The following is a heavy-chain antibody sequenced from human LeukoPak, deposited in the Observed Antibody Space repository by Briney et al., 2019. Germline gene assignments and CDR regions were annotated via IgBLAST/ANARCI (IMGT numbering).Heavy chain of an antibody. CDR2: ISYDGSNK. D-gene: IGHD2-15*01. J-gene: IGHJ6*04. V-gene: IGHV3-30*18. CDR3: AKDRGYCSGGSCPELRYYYYYYGMDV. CDR1: GFTFSSYG. Sequence: PGRSLRLSCAASGFTFSSYGMHWVRQAPGKGLEWVAVISYDGSNKYYADSVKGRFTISRDNSENTLYLQMNSLRAEDTAVYYCAKDRGYCSGGSCPELRYYYYYYGMDVWGKGTTVTVSS.